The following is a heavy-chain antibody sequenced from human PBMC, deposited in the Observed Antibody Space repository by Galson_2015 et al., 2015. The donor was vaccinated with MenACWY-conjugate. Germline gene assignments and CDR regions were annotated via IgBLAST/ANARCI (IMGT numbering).Heavy chain of an antibody. CDR1: GGSISGPY. CDR3: ARIPPWGSSSGYFDC. J-gene: IGHJ4*02. D-gene: IGHD7-27*01. CDR2: IRDTGSL. V-gene: IGHV4-59*08. Sequence: SEPLSLTCPVSGGSISGPYWSWFRQPPGKGLEWIAYIRDTGSLKDNPSLKSRVTMSADKSNNQFSLRLISVTAADSADYYCARIPPWGSSSGYFDCWGQGILVAVSS.